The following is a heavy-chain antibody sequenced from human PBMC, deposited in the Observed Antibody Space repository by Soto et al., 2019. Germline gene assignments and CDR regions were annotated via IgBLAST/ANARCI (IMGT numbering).Heavy chain of an antibody. CDR1: GYTFTSYG. Sequence: QVQLVQSGAEVKKPGASVKVSCKASGYTFTSYGISWVRQAPGQGLEWMGWISAYNGNTNYAQKLQGRVTMTTDTSTSTAYMGLRSLRSDDTAVYYCARGNTPPLPGSYYYYGMDVWGQGTTVTVSS. D-gene: IGHD2-2*01. CDR2: ISAYNGNT. V-gene: IGHV1-18*04. CDR3: ARGNTPPLPGSYYYYGMDV. J-gene: IGHJ6*02.